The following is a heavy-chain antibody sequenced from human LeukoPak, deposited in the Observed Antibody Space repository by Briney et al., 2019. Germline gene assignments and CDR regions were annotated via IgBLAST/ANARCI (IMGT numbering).Heavy chain of an antibody. D-gene: IGHD5-24*01. Sequence: PGGSLRLSCAASGFTFSSYAMSWVRQAPGKGLEWVSAISGSGGSTYYADSVKGRFTISRDNCKNTLYLQMNSLRAEDTAVYYCAKASRGVGGYNYGSFDYWGQGTLVPVSS. J-gene: IGHJ4*02. CDR2: ISGSGGST. V-gene: IGHV3-23*01. CDR3: AKASRGVGGYNYGSFDY. CDR1: GFTFSSYA.